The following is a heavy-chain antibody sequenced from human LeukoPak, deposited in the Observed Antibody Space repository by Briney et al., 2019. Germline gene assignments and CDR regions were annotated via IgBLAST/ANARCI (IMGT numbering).Heavy chain of an antibody. D-gene: IGHD2-15*01. V-gene: IGHV4-39*07. CDR3: ARVRISWGSRPCYTDV. Sequence: SETLSLTCTVSGGSISSSSYYWGWLRQPPGKGLEWIGSIYYSGSTYYNPSLKSRVTISADTSKKQFSLKLSSVTAADTAVYYCARVRISWGSRPCYTDVWGKGTTVTVSS. CDR2: IYYSGST. CDR1: GGSISSSSYY. J-gene: IGHJ6*03.